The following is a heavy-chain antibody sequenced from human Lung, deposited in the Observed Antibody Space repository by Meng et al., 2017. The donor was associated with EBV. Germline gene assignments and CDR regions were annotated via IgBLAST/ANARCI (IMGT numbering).Heavy chain of an antibody. Sequence: EVRLVESGGGLVPLGGSLRVSGAGSGFSFNNFAMSWVRQAPGKGLEWVSSITSNAESTFYEDSVKGRFTISRDHSKNTLYLQMNSLRTEDTATYFCAKNDATLTTGFDHWGQGSPGTVSS. CDR1: GFSFNNFA. J-gene: IGHJ4*02. D-gene: IGHD1-1*01. CDR2: ITSNAEST. V-gene: IGHV3-23*04. CDR3: AKNDATLTTGFDH.